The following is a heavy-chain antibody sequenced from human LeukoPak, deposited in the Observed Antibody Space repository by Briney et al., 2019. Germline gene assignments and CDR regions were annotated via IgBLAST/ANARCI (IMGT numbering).Heavy chain of an antibody. V-gene: IGHV3-7*01. Sequence: GGSLRLSCAASGFTFSSYWMSWVRQASGKGLERVANIKQDGSEKYYVDSVKGRFTISRDNAKNSLYLQMNSLRAEDTAVYYCARDERCSGGSCYFTSSYYYYYMDVWGKGTTVTISS. CDR3: ARDERCSGGSCYFTSSYYYYYMDV. CDR2: IKQDGSEK. D-gene: IGHD2-15*01. CDR1: GFTFSSYW. J-gene: IGHJ6*03.